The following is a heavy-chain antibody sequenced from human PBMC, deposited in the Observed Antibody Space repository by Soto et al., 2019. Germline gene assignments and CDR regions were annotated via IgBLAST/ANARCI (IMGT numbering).Heavy chain of an antibody. CDR3: AKGRGYERGGFDY. CDR2: ISWNSGSI. Sequence: PGGSLRLSCAASGFTFDDYAMHWVRQAPGKGLEWVSGISWNSGSIGYADSVKGRFTISRDNAKNSLYLQMNSLRAEDTALYYCAKGRGYERGGFDYWGQGT. J-gene: IGHJ4*02. V-gene: IGHV3-9*01. CDR1: GFTFDDYA. D-gene: IGHD3-16*01.